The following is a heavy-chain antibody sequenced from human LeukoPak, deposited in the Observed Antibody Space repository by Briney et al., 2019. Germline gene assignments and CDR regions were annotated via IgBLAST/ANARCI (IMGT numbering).Heavy chain of an antibody. D-gene: IGHD1-14*01. Sequence: GGSLRLSCAASGFTFSSYAMHWVRQAPGKGLEWVAVISYDGSNKYYADSVKGRFTISRDNSKNTLYLQMNSLRAEDTAVYYCATLNPFDYWGQGTLVTVSS. V-gene: IGHV3-30*04. CDR1: GFTFSSYA. CDR2: ISYDGSNK. CDR3: ATLNPFDY. J-gene: IGHJ4*02.